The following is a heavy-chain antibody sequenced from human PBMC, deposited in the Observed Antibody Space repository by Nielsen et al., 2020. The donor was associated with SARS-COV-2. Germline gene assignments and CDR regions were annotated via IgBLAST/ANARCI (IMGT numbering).Heavy chain of an antibody. Sequence: SETLSLTCTVSGGSISSGDYYWSWIRQPPGKGLEWIGYIYYSGSTYYNPSLKSRVTISVDTSKNQFSLKLSSVTAADTAVYYCASFYSQQYYFDYWGQGTLVTVSS. V-gene: IGHV4-30-4*01. CDR2: IYYSGST. J-gene: IGHJ4*02. CDR3: ASFYSQQYYFDY. CDR1: GGSISSGDYY. D-gene: IGHD4-11*01.